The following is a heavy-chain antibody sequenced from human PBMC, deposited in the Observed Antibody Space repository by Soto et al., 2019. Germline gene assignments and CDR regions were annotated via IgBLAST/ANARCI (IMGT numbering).Heavy chain of an antibody. CDR2: IFWDGDK. J-gene: IGHJ4*02. CDR1: GFSLSTDGVG. CDR3: AHSQRRNRCSGGNCYHFDF. D-gene: IGHD2-15*01. Sequence: QITLKESGPTLMKPTQTLTLTCTFSGFSLSTDGVGVGWIRQSPGKAPEWLALIFWDGDKRYSPSLKSRLTITTDTSKNLVVLIMTNMDPVDTATFYCAHSQRRNRCSGGNCYHFDFWGQGTLVTVSS. V-gene: IGHV2-5*02.